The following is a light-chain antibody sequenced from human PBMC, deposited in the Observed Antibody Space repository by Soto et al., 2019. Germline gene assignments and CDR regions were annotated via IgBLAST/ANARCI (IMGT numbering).Light chain of an antibody. CDR2: DAS. J-gene: IGKJ4*02. V-gene: IGKV3-11*01. CDR1: QSVSSY. Sequence: EIVLTQSPATLSLSPGERATLSCRASQSVSSYLAWYQQKPGQAPRLLIYDASNWATGIPARFSGSGSGTDFALTISSLEPEDFAVYYCQQHSNWPLTFGGGTKEEIK. CDR3: QQHSNWPLT.